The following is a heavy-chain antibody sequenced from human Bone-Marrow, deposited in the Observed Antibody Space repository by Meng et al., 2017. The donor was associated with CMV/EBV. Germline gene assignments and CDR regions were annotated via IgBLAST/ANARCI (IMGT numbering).Heavy chain of an antibody. J-gene: IGHJ4*02. CDR1: GGSISSYY. Sequence: GSLRLSCTVSGGSISSYYWSWIRQPPGKGLEWIGYIYYSGSTNYNPSLKSRVTISVDTSKNQFSLKLSSVTAADTAVYYCARAQMATITAFDYWGQGTLVTASS. V-gene: IGHV4-59*01. D-gene: IGHD5-24*01. CDR3: ARAQMATITAFDY. CDR2: IYYSGST.